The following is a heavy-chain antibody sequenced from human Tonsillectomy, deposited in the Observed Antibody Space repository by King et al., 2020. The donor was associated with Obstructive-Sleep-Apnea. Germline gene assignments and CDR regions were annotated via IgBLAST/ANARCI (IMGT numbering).Heavy chain of an antibody. CDR1: GFTFSSYA. CDR2: ISYDGSNK. D-gene: IGHD3-10*01. J-gene: IGHJ4*02. V-gene: IGHV3-30*04. CDR3: ARDWFYYGSGSYYNEIPLGY. Sequence: VQLVESGGGVVQPGRSLRLSCAASGFTFSSYAMHWVRQAPGKGLEWVAVISYDGSNKYYADSVKGRFTISRDNSKNTLYLQRNSLRAEDTAVYYCARDWFYYGSGSYYNEIPLGYWGQGTLVTVSS.